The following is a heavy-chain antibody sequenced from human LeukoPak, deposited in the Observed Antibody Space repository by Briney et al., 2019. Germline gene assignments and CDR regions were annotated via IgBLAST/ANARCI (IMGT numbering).Heavy chain of an antibody. Sequence: SETLSLTCAVYGGSFSAYYWSWIRQPPGKGLEWIGEINHSGSTNYNPSLKSRVAISVDTSRNQFSLRLSSVTAADTAVYYCARDVYTHYAFDIWGQGTMVTVSS. V-gene: IGHV4-34*01. J-gene: IGHJ3*02. CDR2: INHSGST. CDR3: ARDVYTHYAFDI. CDR1: GGSFSAYY. D-gene: IGHD4-4*01.